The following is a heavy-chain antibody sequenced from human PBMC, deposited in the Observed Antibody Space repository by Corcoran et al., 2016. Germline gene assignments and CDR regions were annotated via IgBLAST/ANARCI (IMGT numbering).Heavy chain of an antibody. CDR1: GGSISSSSYY. CDR3: ARVVREQWLYDY. Sequence: QLQLQESGPGLVKPSETLSLTCTVSGGSISSSSYYWGWIRQPPGKGLEWIGSIYYSGSTYYNPSLKSRVTISVDTSKNQFSLKLSSVTAADTAVYYCARVVREQWLYDYWGQGTLVTVSS. V-gene: IGHV4-39*07. J-gene: IGHJ4*02. CDR2: IYYSGST. D-gene: IGHD6-19*01.